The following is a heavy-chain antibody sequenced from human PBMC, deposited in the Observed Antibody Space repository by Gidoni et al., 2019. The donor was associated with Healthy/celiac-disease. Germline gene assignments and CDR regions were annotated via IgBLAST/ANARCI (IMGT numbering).Heavy chain of an antibody. Sequence: QVQLVQSGAEVKKPGSSVKVSCKASGGTFISYAISCVRQAPGQGLEWMGGIIPIFGTANYAQKFQGRVTITADESTSTAYMELSSLRSEDTAVYYCARVAGVYCSGGSCYSEEYAFDIWGQGTMVTVSS. CDR3: ARVAGVYCSGGSCYSEEYAFDI. CDR1: GGTFISYA. V-gene: IGHV1-69*01. D-gene: IGHD2-15*01. CDR2: IIPIFGTA. J-gene: IGHJ3*02.